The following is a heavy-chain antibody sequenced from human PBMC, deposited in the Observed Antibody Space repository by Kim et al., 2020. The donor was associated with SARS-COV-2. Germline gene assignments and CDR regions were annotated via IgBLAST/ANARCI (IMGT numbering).Heavy chain of an antibody. CDR1: GGSISSYY. D-gene: IGHD6-13*01. CDR2: IYYSGST. Sequence: SETLSLTCTVSGGSISSYYWSWIRQPPGKGLEWIGYIYYSGSTNYNPSLKSRVTISVDTSKNQFSLKLSSVTAADTAVYYCARSQYSSSWYADYWGQGTLVTVSS. V-gene: IGHV4-59*01. J-gene: IGHJ4*02. CDR3: ARSQYSSSWYADY.